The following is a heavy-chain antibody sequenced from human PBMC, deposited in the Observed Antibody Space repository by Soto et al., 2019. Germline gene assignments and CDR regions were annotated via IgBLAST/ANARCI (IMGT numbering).Heavy chain of an antibody. V-gene: IGHV3-30*18. CDR3: AKETTLYSSSWYLSGMDV. Sequence: QVQLVESGGGVVQPGRSLRLSCAASAFTFSSYGMHWFRQAPGKGLEWVALISYDGDNKYYTESVRGRFTISRDNAKNTLYLQMNSLRAEDTAVYFCAKETTLYSSSWYLSGMDVWGQGTTVIVSS. CDR1: AFTFSSYG. D-gene: IGHD6-13*01. J-gene: IGHJ6*02. CDR2: ISYDGDNK.